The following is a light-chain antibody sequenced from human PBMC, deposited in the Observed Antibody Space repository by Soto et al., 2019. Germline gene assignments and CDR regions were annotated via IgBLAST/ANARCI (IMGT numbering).Light chain of an antibody. Sequence: QSALTQPASVSESPGQSITISCTGTSSDVGTYNSVCWYQQYTGKAPKLIIYEVSNRPSGVSNRFSGSKSGNTASLTISGLQAEDEADYYCISYTPSSTWVFGGGTKLTVL. V-gene: IGLV2-14*01. CDR2: EVS. CDR1: SSDVGTYNS. CDR3: ISYTPSSTWV. J-gene: IGLJ3*02.